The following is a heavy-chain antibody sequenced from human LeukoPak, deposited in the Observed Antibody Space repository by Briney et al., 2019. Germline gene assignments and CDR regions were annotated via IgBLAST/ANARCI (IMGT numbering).Heavy chain of an antibody. CDR3: ARSAAGTVGG. D-gene: IGHD6-13*01. J-gene: IGHJ4*02. Sequence: PGGSLRLSCVASGFTVSNKYMSWVRQAPGKGLEWVSVLYNAGSTYYADSVKGRFTISRDNSKNTLYLQMYSLRAEDTAVYYCARSAAGTVGGWGQGTLVTVSS. CDR2: LYNAGST. V-gene: IGHV3-53*01. CDR1: GFTVSNKY.